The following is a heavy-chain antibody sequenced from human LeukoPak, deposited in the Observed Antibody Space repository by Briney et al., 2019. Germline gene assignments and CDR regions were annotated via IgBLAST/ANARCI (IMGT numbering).Heavy chain of an antibody. D-gene: IGHD1-26*01. V-gene: IGHV4-39*07. Sequence: SETLSLTCTVSGGSISSSTYYWGWIRQPPGKGLEWIGSIYYSGSAYYNPSLKSRVTISVDTSNNQFSLKLSSVAAADTAVYYCARQPFRSGSFDYWGQGTLVTVSS. CDR1: GGSISSSTYY. CDR3: ARQPFRSGSFDY. CDR2: IYYSGSA. J-gene: IGHJ4*02.